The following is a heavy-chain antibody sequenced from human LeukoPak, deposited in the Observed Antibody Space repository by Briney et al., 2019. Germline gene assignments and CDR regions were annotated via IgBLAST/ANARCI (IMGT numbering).Heavy chain of an antibody. Sequence: SETLSLTCAVYGGSFSGYYWSWIRQPPGKGLEWIGEINHSGSTNYNPSLKSRVTISVDTSKNQLSLKLSSVPAAATAVYYCARASYAFDIWGQGTMVTVSS. V-gene: IGHV4-34*01. CDR3: ARASYAFDI. CDR2: INHSGST. CDR1: GGSFSGYY. D-gene: IGHD6-6*01. J-gene: IGHJ3*02.